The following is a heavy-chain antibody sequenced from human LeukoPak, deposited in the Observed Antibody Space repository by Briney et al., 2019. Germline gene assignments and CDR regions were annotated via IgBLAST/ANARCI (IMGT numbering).Heavy chain of an antibody. Sequence: SETLSLTCTVSGGSISSYYWGWIRQPPGKGLEWIGYIYYSGSTNYNPSLKSRVTISVDTSKNQFSLKLSSVTAADTAVYYCARDLPYYDFWSGPSGAFDIWGQGTMVTVSS. V-gene: IGHV4-59*01. CDR3: ARDLPYYDFWSGPSGAFDI. J-gene: IGHJ3*02. CDR2: IYYSGST. D-gene: IGHD3-3*01. CDR1: GGSISSYY.